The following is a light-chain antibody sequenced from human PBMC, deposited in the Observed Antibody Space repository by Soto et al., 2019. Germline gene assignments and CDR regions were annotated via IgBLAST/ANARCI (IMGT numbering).Light chain of an antibody. Sequence: QAVVRQPPSASGTPGQSVTISCSGSTSNIGSSSVYWYQQLPGTAPKVFIYENNRRPSGVPDRFSGSKSGTSASLAISGLRSEDEADYYCATWDDSLSGPVFGGGTKLTV. CDR2: ENN. V-gene: IGLV1-47*01. J-gene: IGLJ2*01. CDR1: TSNIGSSS. CDR3: ATWDDSLSGPV.